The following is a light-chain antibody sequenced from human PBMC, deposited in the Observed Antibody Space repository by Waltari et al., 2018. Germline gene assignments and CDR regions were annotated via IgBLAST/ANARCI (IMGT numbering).Light chain of an antibody. J-gene: IGKJ1*01. CDR2: LGS. CDR1: QSLLHRNGNNY. CDR3: MQTLLALWT. Sequence: DIVMTQSPFSLPVTPGEPASISCRSSQSLLHRNGNNYLEWYMQKPGQSPQLLFYLGSMRTSGVPDRFSASGSGTHVTLKISRVEAEDVGVYYCMQTLLALWTFGQGTKVEIK. V-gene: IGKV2-28*01.